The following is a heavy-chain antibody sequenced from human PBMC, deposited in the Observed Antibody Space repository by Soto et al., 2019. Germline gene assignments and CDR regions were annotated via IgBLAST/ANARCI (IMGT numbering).Heavy chain of an antibody. D-gene: IGHD6-13*01. J-gene: IGHJ4*02. CDR2: ISGSGGTT. CDR1: TFIFTNYA. V-gene: IGHV3-23*01. Sequence: GGSLRFSCAASTFIFTNYAMSWVRQAPGEGLEWVSAISGSGGTTYYAESVKGRFSISRDNSKNTLYLQLNSLRVEDTAISYCATISDRGIAAALDFWGQGTLVTVSS. CDR3: ATISDRGIAAALDF.